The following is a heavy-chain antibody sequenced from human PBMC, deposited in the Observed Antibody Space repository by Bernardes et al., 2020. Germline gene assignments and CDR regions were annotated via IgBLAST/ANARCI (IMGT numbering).Heavy chain of an antibody. J-gene: IGHJ3*02. V-gene: IGHV4-34*01. CDR1: GGSFSGYY. CDR3: ARHSSSWYRAFDI. D-gene: IGHD6-13*01. Sequence: SETLSLTCAVYGGSFSGYYWSWIRQPPGKGLEWIWEINHSGSTNYNPSLKSRVTISVDTSKNQFSLKLSSVTAADTAVYYCARHSSSWYRAFDIWGQGTMVTVSS. CDR2: INHSGST.